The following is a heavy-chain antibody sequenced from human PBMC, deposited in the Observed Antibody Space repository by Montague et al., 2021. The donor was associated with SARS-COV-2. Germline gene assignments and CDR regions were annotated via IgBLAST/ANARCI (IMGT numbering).Heavy chain of an antibody. Sequence: SLRLSCAASGFTFSSYAMSWVRQAPGKGLEWVSAISGSGGSTYYADSVKGRFTISRDNSKNTLYLQMNSLRAEDTAVYYCTGVKSGTYYYYWGQGTLVTVSS. CDR2: ISGSGGST. D-gene: IGHD1-26*01. J-gene: IGHJ4*02. CDR3: TGVKSGTYYYY. V-gene: IGHV3-23*01. CDR1: GFTFSSYA.